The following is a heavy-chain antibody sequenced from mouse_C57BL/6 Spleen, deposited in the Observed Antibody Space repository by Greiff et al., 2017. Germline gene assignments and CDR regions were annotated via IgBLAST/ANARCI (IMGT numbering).Heavy chain of an antibody. CDR3: ARAYYGNYVMDY. D-gene: IGHD2-10*01. Sequence: QVQLKESGPGLVAPSQSLSITCTVSGFSLTSYGVPWVRQPPGKGLEWLVVIWSDGSTTYNSALKSRLSISKDNSERQVFLQINSRLTDDTAMYYCARAYYGNYVMDYWGQGTSVTVSS. CDR2: IWSDGST. CDR1: GFSLTSYG. V-gene: IGHV2-6*03. J-gene: IGHJ4*01.